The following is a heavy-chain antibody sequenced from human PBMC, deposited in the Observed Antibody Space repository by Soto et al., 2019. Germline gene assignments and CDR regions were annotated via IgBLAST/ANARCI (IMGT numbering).Heavy chain of an antibody. CDR3: AADSRYCSGGNCEDY. CDR1: GFTFTSSA. J-gene: IGHJ4*02. V-gene: IGHV1-58*02. CDR2: IVVGSGHT. D-gene: IGHD2-15*01. Sequence: QMQLVQSGPEVKKPGTSVKVSCKASGFTFTSSAMQWVRQARGQRLEWIGWIVVGSGHTNYAQKFQERVTITMDMSXXTAYMELSSLRSEDTAVYYCAADSRYCSGGNCEDYWGQGTLVTVSS.